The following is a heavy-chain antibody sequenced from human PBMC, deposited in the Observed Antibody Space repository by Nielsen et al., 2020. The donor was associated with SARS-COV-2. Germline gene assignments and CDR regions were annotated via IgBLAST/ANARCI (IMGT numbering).Heavy chain of an antibody. CDR2: ISPDGSMK. Sequence: GESLKISCAASGFSFSTSWMNWVRQGPGQRLEWVANISPDGSMKRHVDSVKGRLTVSRDNAENSLFLLMNSLRAEDTAVYFCAREQDDHLLDYWGQGTLVTVSS. CDR3: AREQDDHLLDY. CDR1: GFSFSTSW. D-gene: IGHD1-14*01. V-gene: IGHV3-7*01. J-gene: IGHJ4*02.